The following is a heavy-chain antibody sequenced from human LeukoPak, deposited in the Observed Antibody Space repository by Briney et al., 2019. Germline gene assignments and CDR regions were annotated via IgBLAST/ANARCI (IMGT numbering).Heavy chain of an antibody. CDR1: GFTFSDFY. Sequence: GGSLRLSCAASGFTFSDFYMSWIRQAPGKGLEWVSYISTSVRTIYYADSVKGRFTISRDNAKNSLYLQMNSLRAEDTAVYYCACTRGGAQWLVRLIDYWGQGTLVTVSS. J-gene: IGHJ4*02. CDR3: ACTRGGAQWLVRLIDY. V-gene: IGHV3-11*01. CDR2: ISTSVRTI. D-gene: IGHD6-19*01.